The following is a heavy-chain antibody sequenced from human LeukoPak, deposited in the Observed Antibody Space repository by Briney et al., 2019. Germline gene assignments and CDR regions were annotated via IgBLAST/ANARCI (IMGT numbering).Heavy chain of an antibody. CDR2: ISYDGSNK. J-gene: IGHJ4*02. Sequence: GRSLRLSCAASGFTFSSYAMHWVRQAPGKGLEWVAVISYDGSNKYYADSVKGRFTISRDNSKNTLYLQMNSLRAEDTAVYYCVRDWAPASMQAAPFDCWGQGTLVTVSS. D-gene: IGHD2/OR15-2a*01. CDR1: GFTFSSYA. V-gene: IGHV3-30*04. CDR3: VRDWAPASMQAAPFDC.